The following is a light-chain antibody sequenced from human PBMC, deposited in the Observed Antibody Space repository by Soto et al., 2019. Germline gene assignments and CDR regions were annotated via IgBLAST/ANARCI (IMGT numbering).Light chain of an antibody. V-gene: IGKV1-12*02. Sequence: DIQMTQSPSSVSASVGDRVTITCRASQVINNWLAWYQQKPGKAPNLLIYAASTLQSGVPSRFSGSGSGTHCHLTLCSLQAEDCATYYCQQANSFPFTFGPGTKVDIK. J-gene: IGKJ3*01. CDR3: QQANSFPFT. CDR1: QVINNW. CDR2: AAS.